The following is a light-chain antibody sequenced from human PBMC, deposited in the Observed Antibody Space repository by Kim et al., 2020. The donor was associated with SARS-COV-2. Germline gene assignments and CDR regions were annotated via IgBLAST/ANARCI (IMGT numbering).Light chain of an antibody. CDR3: QQSDSQPYT. CDR1: QSISNH. V-gene: IGKV1-39*01. J-gene: IGKJ2*01. CDR2: AAS. Sequence: SASVGDRVTITCRASQSISNHLNWYQHKAGKAPKLLIHAASSLQTGIPSRFSGSGSGTDFTLSISNLQPEDIAAYFCQQSDSQPYTFGQGTKLEI.